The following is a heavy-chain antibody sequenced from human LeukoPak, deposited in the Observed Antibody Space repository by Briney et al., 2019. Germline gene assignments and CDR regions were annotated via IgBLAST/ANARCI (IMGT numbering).Heavy chain of an antibody. D-gene: IGHD2-15*01. J-gene: IGHJ5*02. CDR1: GFTVSSNY. Sequence: GGSLRLSCAASGFTVSSNYMSWVRQAPGKGPEWVSLIYSSGSTYYAESVKGRFSISRDISKNTLYLQVNSLRAEDSAIYYCARSGGICSGASCYPNWFDAWGQGTLVTVSS. V-gene: IGHV3-53*01. CDR2: IYSSGST. CDR3: ARSGGICSGASCYPNWFDA.